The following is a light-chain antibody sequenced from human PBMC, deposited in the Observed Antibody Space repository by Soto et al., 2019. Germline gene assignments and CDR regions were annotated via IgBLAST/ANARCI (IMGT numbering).Light chain of an antibody. Sequence: SSELTQPPSVSVSPGQTARITCSGDALPTQYAYWYQQRPGQAPVLVISKDSERPSGIPERFSGSSSGTSVTLIISGVQAEDEADYYCQSADSSGTLYVFGTGTKITVL. CDR2: KDS. CDR1: ALPTQY. V-gene: IGLV3-25*03. CDR3: QSADSSGTLYV. J-gene: IGLJ1*01.